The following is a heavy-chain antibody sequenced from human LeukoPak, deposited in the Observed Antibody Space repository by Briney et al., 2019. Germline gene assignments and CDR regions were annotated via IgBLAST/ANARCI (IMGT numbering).Heavy chain of an antibody. D-gene: IGHD2-15*01. CDR2: INSDGSST. CDR1: GFTLSGNW. J-gene: IGHJ4*02. V-gene: IGHV3-74*01. CDR3: ARRDNYDY. Sequence: PGGSLRLSCAATGFTLSGNWMHWVRQAPGKGLVWVSRINSDGSSTSYADSVKGQFTIYRDNAKNTLYLQMNSLRAEDTAVYYCARRDNYDYWGQGTLVTVSS.